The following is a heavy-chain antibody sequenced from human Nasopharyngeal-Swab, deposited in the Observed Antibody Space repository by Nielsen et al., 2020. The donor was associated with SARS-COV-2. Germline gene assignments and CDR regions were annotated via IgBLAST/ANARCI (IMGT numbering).Heavy chain of an antibody. Sequence: SETLSLTCTVSGGSISSGGYYWSWIRQHPGKGLEWIGYIYYSGSTYYNPSLKSRVTISVDTSKNQFSLKLSSVTAADTAVYYCVRAMGGYSAYQFLFWFDPWGQGNMVTVSS. V-gene: IGHV4-31*03. D-gene: IGHD5-12*01. CDR1: GGSISSGGYY. J-gene: IGHJ5*02. CDR3: VRAMGGYSAYQFLFWFDP. CDR2: IYYSGST.